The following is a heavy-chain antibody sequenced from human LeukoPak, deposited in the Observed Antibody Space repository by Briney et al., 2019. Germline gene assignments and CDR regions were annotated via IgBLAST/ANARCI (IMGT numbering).Heavy chain of an antibody. CDR2: ISYDGNNK. Sequence: GGSLRLSCVISGYTFTHYGFHWVRQAPGKALEWVAFISYDGNNKYEDSVKGRFTISRDNSKSTLHLQMNGLRAEDTAVYYCARDPLDISRWTNAFDIWGQGTTVIVS. D-gene: IGHD5-12*01. CDR3: ARDPLDISRWTNAFDI. CDR1: GYTFTHYG. J-gene: IGHJ3*02. V-gene: IGHV3-30*03.